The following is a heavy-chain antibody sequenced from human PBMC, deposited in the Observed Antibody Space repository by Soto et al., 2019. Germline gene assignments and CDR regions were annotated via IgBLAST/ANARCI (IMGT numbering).Heavy chain of an antibody. V-gene: IGHV3-74*01. D-gene: IGHD3-3*01. J-gene: IGHJ6*02. CDR3: ARARYYDFWSGYYLVTSNYYYYYGMDV. Sequence: GGSLRLSCAASGFTFSSYWMHWVRQAPGKGLVWVSRINSDGSSTSYADSVKGRFTISRYNAKNTLYLQMNSLRAEDTAVYYCARARYYDFWSGYYLVTSNYYYYYGMDVWGQGTTVTVSS. CDR1: GFTFSSYW. CDR2: INSDGSST.